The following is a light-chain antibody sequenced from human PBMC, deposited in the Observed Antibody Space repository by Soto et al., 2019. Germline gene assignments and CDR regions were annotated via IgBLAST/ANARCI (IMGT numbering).Light chain of an antibody. Sequence: EIVLTQSPGSLSLSPGEGATLSCRASQSVSGRYLAWYQQKPGQAPRLLIFGASTRATGIPDRFSGSGSGTDFTLTISGLEPEDFAVYYCQQYGTSPHTFGQGTKLDIK. J-gene: IGKJ2*01. V-gene: IGKV3-20*01. CDR3: QQYGTSPHT. CDR1: QSVSGRY. CDR2: GAS.